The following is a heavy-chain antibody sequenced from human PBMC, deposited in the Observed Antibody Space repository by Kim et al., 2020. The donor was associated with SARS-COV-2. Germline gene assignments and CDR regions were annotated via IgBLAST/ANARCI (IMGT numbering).Heavy chain of an antibody. D-gene: IGHD3-10*01. CDR2: INTNTGNP. Sequence: ASVKVSCKASGYTFTSYAMNWVRQAPGQGLEWMGWINTNTGNPTYAQGFTGRFVFSLDTSVSTAYLQISSLKAEDTAVYYCAREGSGSYYGRRYWFDPWGQGTLVTVSS. CDR3: AREGSGSYYGRRYWFDP. J-gene: IGHJ5*02. CDR1: GYTFTSYA. V-gene: IGHV7-4-1*02.